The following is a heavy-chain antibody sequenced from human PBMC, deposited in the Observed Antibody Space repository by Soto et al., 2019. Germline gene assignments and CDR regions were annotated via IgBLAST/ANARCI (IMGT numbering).Heavy chain of an antibody. D-gene: IGHD6-13*01. CDR1: GFTFSSYA. CDR2: ISGSGGST. CDR3: AKDPPHDSSSWSPVGLIASTMDV. V-gene: IGHV3-23*01. J-gene: IGHJ6*03. Sequence: GGSLRLSCAASGFTFSSYAMSWVRQAPGKGLEWVSAISGSGGSTYYADSVKGRFTISRDNSKNTLYLQMNSLRAEDTAVYYCAKDPPHDSSSWSPVGLIASTMDVWGKGTTVTVSS.